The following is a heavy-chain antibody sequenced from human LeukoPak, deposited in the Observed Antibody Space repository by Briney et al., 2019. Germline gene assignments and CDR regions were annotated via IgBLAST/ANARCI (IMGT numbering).Heavy chain of an antibody. V-gene: IGHV4-31*03. CDR3: ARIPGDYYDTQGDY. D-gene: IGHD3-22*01. CDR1: GGSISSGGYY. Sequence: SETLSLTCTVSGGSISSGGYYWSWIRQHPGKGLEWIGYIYYSGSTYYNPSLKSRVTISVDTSKNQFSLRLSSVTAADTAVYYCARIPGDYYDTQGDYWGQGTLVIVSS. J-gene: IGHJ4*02. CDR2: IYYSGST.